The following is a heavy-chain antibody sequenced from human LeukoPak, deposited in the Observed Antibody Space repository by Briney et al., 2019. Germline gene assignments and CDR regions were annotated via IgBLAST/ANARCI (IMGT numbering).Heavy chain of an antibody. CDR3: ARGLYYDSSEKYYYYYYMDV. D-gene: IGHD3-22*01. CDR1: GGSISSSNW. CDR2: IYHSGST. V-gene: IGHV4-4*02. Sequence: SETLSLTCAVSGGSISSSNWWSWVRQPPGKGLEWIGEIYHSGSTNYNPSLKSRVTISVDKSKNQFSLKLSSVTAADTAVYYCARGLYYDSSEKYYYYYYMDVWGKGTTVTVSS. J-gene: IGHJ6*03.